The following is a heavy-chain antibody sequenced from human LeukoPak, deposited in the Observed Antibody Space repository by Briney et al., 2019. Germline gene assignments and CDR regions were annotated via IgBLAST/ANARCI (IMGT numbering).Heavy chain of an antibody. D-gene: IGHD2-2*01. J-gene: IGHJ6*03. CDR3: ARRSTQVVPAATHYYYYYMDV. CDR1: GYTFTGYY. CDR2: INPNGGGT. V-gene: IGHV1-2*02. Sequence: GASVKVSCKGSGYTFTGYYMHWVRQAPGRGLEWMGWINPNGGGTNYAQKFQGRVTMTRDTSISTAYMELSRLRSDDTAVYYCARRSTQVVPAATHYYYYYMDVWGKGTTVTVSS.